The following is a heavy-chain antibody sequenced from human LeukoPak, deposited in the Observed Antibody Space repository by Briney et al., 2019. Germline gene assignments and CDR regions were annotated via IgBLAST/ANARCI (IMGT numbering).Heavy chain of an antibody. Sequence: KPGGSLRLSCAASGFTFSSYSINWVRQATGKGLEWVSSISSGSIYIYYADSVKGRFTISRDNAKNSLYLQMNSLRAEDTAVYYCARARGSYYYMDVWGKGTTVTVSS. D-gene: IGHD3-10*01. CDR3: ARARGSYYYMDV. J-gene: IGHJ6*03. CDR2: ISSGSIYI. CDR1: GFTFSSYS. V-gene: IGHV3-21*01.